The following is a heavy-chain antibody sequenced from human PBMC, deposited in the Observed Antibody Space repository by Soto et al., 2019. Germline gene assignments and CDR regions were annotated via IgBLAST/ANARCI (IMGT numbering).Heavy chain of an antibody. CDR1: GISLSRFP. V-gene: IGHV3-23*01. D-gene: IGHD3-10*01. Sequence: EGCLRRTSAPDGISLSRFPMGWLRQATGKGLEWVSAISGSGGSTYYADSVKGRFTISRDNSKNTLYLQMNSLRAEDAAVYYCAKEPVWFGYSYNWYDP. J-gene: IGHJ5*02. CDR2: ISGSGGST. CDR3: AKEPVWFGYSYNWYDP.